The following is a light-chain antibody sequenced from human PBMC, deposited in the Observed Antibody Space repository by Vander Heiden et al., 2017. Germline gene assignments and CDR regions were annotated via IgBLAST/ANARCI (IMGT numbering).Light chain of an antibody. CDR3: QQSYSTPPT. Sequence: QTPQSPSSLSASVGDRVTITCQASQNISNYLNWYQQKPGKAPKLLIYAASSLQSGVPSRFSGSGSGTDFTLTISSLQPEDIATYYCQQSYSTPPTFGGGTKVDIK. CDR1: QNISNY. V-gene: IGKV1-39*01. J-gene: IGKJ4*02. CDR2: AAS.